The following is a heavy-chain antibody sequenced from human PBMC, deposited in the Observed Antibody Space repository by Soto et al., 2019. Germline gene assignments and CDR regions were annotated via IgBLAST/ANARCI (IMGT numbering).Heavy chain of an antibody. J-gene: IGHJ4*02. D-gene: IGHD1-26*01. CDR2: LTNSASTT. CDR3: APDFGGRRPVHF. V-gene: IGHV3-23*01. Sequence: EVQLLESGGGLVRPGGSLRLSCVASGFTFGSYAMTWVRQAPGRGLEWVSALTNSASTTYYADAVTGRFTISRDNSKNTLYLQMNNLRAEDTAVYYCAPDFGGRRPVHFWGQGTLVNVSS. CDR1: GFTFGSYA.